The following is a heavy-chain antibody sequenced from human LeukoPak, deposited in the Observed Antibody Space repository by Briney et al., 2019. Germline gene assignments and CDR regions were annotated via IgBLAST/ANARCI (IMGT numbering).Heavy chain of an antibody. J-gene: IGHJ4*02. Sequence: SETLSLTCAVYGGSFSGYYWSWIRQPPGKGLEWIGEINHSGSTSYNPSLESRVTISVDTSKNQFSLKLSSVTAADTAVYYCARVLTGYCSSTSCPTPFDYWGQGTLVTVSS. CDR1: GGSFSGYY. CDR3: ARVLTGYCSSTSCPTPFDY. D-gene: IGHD2-2*01. CDR2: INHSGST. V-gene: IGHV4-34*01.